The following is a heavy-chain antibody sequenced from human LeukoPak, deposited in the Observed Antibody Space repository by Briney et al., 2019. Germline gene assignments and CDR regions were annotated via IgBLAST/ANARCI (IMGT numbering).Heavy chain of an antibody. CDR3: ARDWKGARAYYYYYYYMDV. D-gene: IGHD1-26*01. CDR2: INPNSGGT. Sequence: GASVKVSCKASGYTFTGYYMHWVRQAPGQGLEWMGWINPNSGGTNYAQKFQGRVTMTRDTSISTAYMELSRLRSDDTAVYYCARDWKGARAYYYYYYYMDVWGKGTTVTVSS. J-gene: IGHJ6*03. CDR1: GYTFTGYY. V-gene: IGHV1-2*02.